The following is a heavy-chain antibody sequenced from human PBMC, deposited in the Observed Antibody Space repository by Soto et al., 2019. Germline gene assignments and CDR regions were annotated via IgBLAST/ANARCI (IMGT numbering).Heavy chain of an antibody. J-gene: IGHJ4*02. CDR2: IYYSGST. Sequence: RQPPGKGLEWIGYIYYSGSTNYNPSLKSRVTISVDTSKNQFSLKLSSVTAADTAVYYCARDDYGGGVDYWGQGTLVTVSS. D-gene: IGHD3-16*01. V-gene: IGHV4-59*01. CDR3: ARDDYGGGVDY.